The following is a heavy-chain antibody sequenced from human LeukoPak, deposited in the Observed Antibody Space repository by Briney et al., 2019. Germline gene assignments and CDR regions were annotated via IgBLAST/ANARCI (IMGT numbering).Heavy chain of an antibody. CDR1: GFTFNSYA. D-gene: IGHD3-16*01. Sequence: GGSLRLSCAASGFTFNSYAMSWVRQAPGKGLEWVANIKQDGSEKYYVDSVKGRFTISRDNAKNSLYLQMNSLRAEDTAVYYCEVDGGYWGQGTLVTVSS. V-gene: IGHV3-7*01. CDR2: IKQDGSEK. CDR3: EVDGGY. J-gene: IGHJ4*02.